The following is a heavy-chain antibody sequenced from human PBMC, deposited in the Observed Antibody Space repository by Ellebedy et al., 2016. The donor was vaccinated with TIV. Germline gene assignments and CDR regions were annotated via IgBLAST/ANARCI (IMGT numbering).Heavy chain of an antibody. D-gene: IGHD4/OR15-4a*01. V-gene: IGHV3-48*02. Sequence: LSLTCAASGFTFSSYGMNWVRQTPGKGLEWVSYISSSGNSLHYADSVRGRFTISRDNAKSALYLQMNSLGDADTALYYCARALMVGAPLDYWGQGILVTVSS. J-gene: IGHJ4*02. CDR3: ARALMVGAPLDY. CDR2: ISSSGNSL. CDR1: GFTFSSYG.